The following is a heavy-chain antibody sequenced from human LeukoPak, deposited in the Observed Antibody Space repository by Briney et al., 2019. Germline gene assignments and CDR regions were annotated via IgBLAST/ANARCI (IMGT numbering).Heavy chain of an antibody. J-gene: IGHJ3*02. CDR2: INPNSGGA. V-gene: IGHV1-2*02. CDR3: ARGTYYDRGNAFHI. D-gene: IGHD3-22*01. Sequence: GASVKVSCKASGYSFTDNYMHWVRQAPGQGLEWMGWINPNSGGADYAQKFQGRVAMTRDTSITTAYMELSSLRSDDTAVYYCARGTYYDRGNAFHIWGQGTMVTVSS. CDR1: GYSFTDNY.